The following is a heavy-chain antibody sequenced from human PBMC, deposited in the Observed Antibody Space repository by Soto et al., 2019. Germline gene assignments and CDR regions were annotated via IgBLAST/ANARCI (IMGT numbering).Heavy chain of an antibody. D-gene: IGHD1-26*01. V-gene: IGHV1-18*01. Sequence: ASVKVSCKASGYTFTSYGISWVRQAPGQGLEWMGWISAYNGNTNYAQKLQGRVTMTTDTSTSTAYMELRSLRSDDTAVYYCARDFRLVGATTFEYWGQGTLXTVSS. J-gene: IGHJ4*02. CDR3: ARDFRLVGATTFEY. CDR2: ISAYNGNT. CDR1: GYTFTSYG.